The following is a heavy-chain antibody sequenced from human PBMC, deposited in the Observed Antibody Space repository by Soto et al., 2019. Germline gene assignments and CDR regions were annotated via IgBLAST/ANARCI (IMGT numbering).Heavy chain of an antibody. J-gene: IGHJ6*02. CDR3: ARDAPYYYASRMDV. D-gene: IGHD3-10*01. CDR1: GIPVSSNY. CDR2: LHSGGDT. Sequence: EVQLVESGGGLVQPGGSLRLSCVASGIPVSSNYMTWVRQAPGKGLEWVSVLHSGGDTYYANAVKGRFTISRHDSTNTLFLQMTSLTAEDTAVYYCARDAPYYYASRMDVWGQGTTVTVSS. V-gene: IGHV3-53*04.